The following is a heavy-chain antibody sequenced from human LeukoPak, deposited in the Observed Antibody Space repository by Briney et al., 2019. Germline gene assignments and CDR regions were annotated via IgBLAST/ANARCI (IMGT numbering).Heavy chain of an antibody. CDR2: ISSSSSYI. CDR1: GFTFSSYS. Sequence: PGGSLRLSCAASGFTFSSYSMNWVRQAPGKGLEWVSSISSSSSYIYYADSVKGRFTISRDNAKNSLYLQMNNLRAEDTAVYYCARGHVVVVAATDYWGQGTLVTVSS. D-gene: IGHD2-15*01. CDR3: ARGHVVVVAATDY. V-gene: IGHV3-21*01. J-gene: IGHJ4*02.